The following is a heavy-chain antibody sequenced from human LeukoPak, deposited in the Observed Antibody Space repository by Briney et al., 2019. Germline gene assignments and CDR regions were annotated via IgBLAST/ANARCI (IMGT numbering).Heavy chain of an antibody. J-gene: IGHJ4*02. D-gene: IGHD5-18*01. V-gene: IGHV4-4*02. CDR2: IYHSGST. CDR3: ARGESYSYGHRHFDY. Sequence: PSGTLSLTCAVSGVSISSSNWWSWVRQPPGKGLEWIGEIYHSGSTNYNPSLKSRVTISVDKSKNQFSLKLSSVTAADTAVYYCARGESYSYGHRHFDYWGQGTLVTVSS. CDR1: GVSISSSNW.